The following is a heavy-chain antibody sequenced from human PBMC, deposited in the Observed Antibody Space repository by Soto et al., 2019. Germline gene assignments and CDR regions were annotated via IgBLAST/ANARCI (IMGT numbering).Heavy chain of an antibody. CDR1: GFTFSSYG. Sequence: QVQLVESGGGVVQPGRSLRLSCAASGFTFSSYGMHWVRQAPGKGLEWVAVISYDGSNKYYADSVKGRFTISRDNSKNTLYLQMNSLRAEDTAVYYCAKVIPTLVPAAPQYCYYMDVWGKGTTVTVSS. J-gene: IGHJ6*03. CDR3: AKVIPTLVPAAPQYCYYMDV. D-gene: IGHD2-2*01. V-gene: IGHV3-30*18. CDR2: ISYDGSNK.